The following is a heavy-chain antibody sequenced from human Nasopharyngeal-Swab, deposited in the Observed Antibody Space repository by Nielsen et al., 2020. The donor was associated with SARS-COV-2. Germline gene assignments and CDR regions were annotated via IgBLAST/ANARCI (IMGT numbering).Heavy chain of an antibody. Sequence: GESLKISCAASGFTFSSYGMHWVRQAPGKGLEWVAVISYDGSNKYYADPVKGRFTISRDNSKNTLYLQMNSLRAEDTAVYYCSAEATGTDAFDIWGQGTMVTVSS. V-gene: IGHV3-30*03. CDR3: SAEATGTDAFDI. CDR2: ISYDGSNK. CDR1: GFTFSSYG. D-gene: IGHD6-13*01. J-gene: IGHJ3*02.